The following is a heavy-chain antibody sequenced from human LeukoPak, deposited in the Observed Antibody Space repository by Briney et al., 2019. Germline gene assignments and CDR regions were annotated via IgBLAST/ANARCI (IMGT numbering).Heavy chain of an antibody. V-gene: IGHV3-21*01. CDR3: ARATVARDTASDY. CDR2: ISSSSSYI. CDR1: GFTFSSYS. J-gene: IGHJ4*02. D-gene: IGHD4-23*01. Sequence: KSGGSLRLSCAASGFTFSSYSMNWVRQAPGKGLEWVSSISSSSSYIYYADSVKGRFTISRDNAKNSLYLQMNSLRAEDTAVYYCARATVARDTASDYWGQGTLVTVRS.